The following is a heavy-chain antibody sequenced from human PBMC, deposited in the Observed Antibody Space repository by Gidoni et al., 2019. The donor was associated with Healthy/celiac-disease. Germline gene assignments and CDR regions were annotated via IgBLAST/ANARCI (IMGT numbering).Heavy chain of an antibody. D-gene: IGHD5-12*01. CDR3: ARDLRDGYTRRGWYFDL. CDR1: GGSFSGYY. V-gene: IGHV4-34*01. CDR2: INHSGST. J-gene: IGHJ2*01. Sequence: QVQLQQWGAGLLKPSETLSLTCAVYGGSFSGYYWSWIRQPPGKGLEWIGEINHSGSTNYNPSLKSRVTISVDTSKNQFSLKLSSVTAADTAVYYCARDLRDGYTRRGWYFDLWGRGTLVTVSS.